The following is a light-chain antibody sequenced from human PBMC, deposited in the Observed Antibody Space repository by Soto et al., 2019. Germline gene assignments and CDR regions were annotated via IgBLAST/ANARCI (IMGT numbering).Light chain of an antibody. Sequence: EIVITQSPGTLSVSPGERVTFSCRASQSVSSNLAWYQQKTGQTPRLLIYGASTRATGVPSRFSGSGSGTDFNLTISCLQPEDFATYYCQQYYSYPLTFGGGTKVDIK. CDR2: GAS. V-gene: IGKV3-15*01. J-gene: IGKJ4*01. CDR1: QSVSSN. CDR3: QQYYSYPLT.